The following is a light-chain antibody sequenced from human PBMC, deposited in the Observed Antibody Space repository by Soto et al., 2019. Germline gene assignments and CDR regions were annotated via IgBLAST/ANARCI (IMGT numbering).Light chain of an antibody. CDR2: ANT. Sequence: QSVLTQPPSVSGAPGQRVTISCIGSTSNIGAGYDVHWYQQFPGTAPKLLIYANTNRPSGVPDRFSGSKSGTSASLAITGLQAEDEADYFCQSYDSSLSGYVFGTGTKLTVL. V-gene: IGLV1-40*01. J-gene: IGLJ1*01. CDR3: QSYDSSLSGYV. CDR1: TSNIGAGYD.